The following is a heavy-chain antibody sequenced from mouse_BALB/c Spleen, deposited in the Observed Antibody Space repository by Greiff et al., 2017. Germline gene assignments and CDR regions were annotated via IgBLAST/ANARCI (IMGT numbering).Heavy chain of an antibody. Sequence: QVQLQQSGAELVKPGASVKLSCKASGYTFTSYYMYWVKQRPGQGLEWIGEINPSNGGTNFNEKFKSKATLTVDKSSSTAYMQLSSLTSEDSAVYYCTRSIDGYYDWYFDVWGAGTTVTVSS. J-gene: IGHJ1*01. V-gene: IGHV1S81*02. CDR2: INPSNGGT. CDR1: GYTFTSYY. D-gene: IGHD2-3*01. CDR3: TRSIDGYYDWYFDV.